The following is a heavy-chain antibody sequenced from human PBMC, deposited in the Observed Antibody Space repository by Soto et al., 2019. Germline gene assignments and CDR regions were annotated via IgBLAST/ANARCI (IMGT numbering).Heavy chain of an antibody. J-gene: IGHJ4*02. Sequence: GASVKVSCKASGGTFSSYAISWVRQAPGQGLEWMGGIIPIFGTANYAQKFQGRVTITADKSTSTAYMELSSLRSADTAVYYCAAQDDFWSGAFDYWGQGTLVTVSS. CDR1: GGTFSSYA. CDR3: AAQDDFWSGAFDY. V-gene: IGHV1-69*06. D-gene: IGHD3-3*01. CDR2: IIPIFGTA.